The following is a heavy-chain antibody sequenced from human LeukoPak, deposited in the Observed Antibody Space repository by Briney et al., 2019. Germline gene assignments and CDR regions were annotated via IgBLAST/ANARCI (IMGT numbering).Heavy chain of an antibody. CDR2: IYYSGST. CDR1: GGSISSSSYY. CDR3: AQYYYDSSGYPTAYYMDV. J-gene: IGHJ6*03. V-gene: IGHV4-39*07. Sequence: SETLSLTCTVSGGSISSSSYYWGWIRQPPGKGLEWIGSIYYSGSTYYNPSLKSRVTISVDTSKNQFSLKLSSVTAADTAVYYCAQYYYDSSGYPTAYYMDVWGQGTTVTVSS. D-gene: IGHD3-22*01.